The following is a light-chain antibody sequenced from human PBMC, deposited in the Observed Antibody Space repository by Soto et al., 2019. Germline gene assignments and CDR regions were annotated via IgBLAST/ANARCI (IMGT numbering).Light chain of an antibody. CDR2: GAS. J-gene: IGKJ2*01. Sequence: EIVLTQSPATLSVSPGERATLSCRASQSVSSNLAWYQQKPGQAPRLLISGASARATGIPARFRGSGSGTEFTLTISSLQSEDFAVYYCQHYNNWPYTFGQGTKLEIK. CDR1: QSVSSN. CDR3: QHYNNWPYT. V-gene: IGKV3-15*01.